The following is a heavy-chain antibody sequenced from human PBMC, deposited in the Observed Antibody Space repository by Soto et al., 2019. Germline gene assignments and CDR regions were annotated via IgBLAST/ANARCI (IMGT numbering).Heavy chain of an antibody. J-gene: IGHJ5*02. V-gene: IGHV4-31*03. D-gene: IGHD3-22*01. CDR1: GGSISSGGYC. CDR3: ARAYYYDSSGYYYDSGWFDP. Sequence: ASETLSLTCTVSGGSISSGGYCWSWIRQHPGKGLEWIGYIYYSGSTYYNPSLKSRVTISVDTSKNQFSLKLSSVTAADTAVYYCARAYYYDSSGYYYDSGWFDPWGQGTLVTVSS. CDR2: IYYSGST.